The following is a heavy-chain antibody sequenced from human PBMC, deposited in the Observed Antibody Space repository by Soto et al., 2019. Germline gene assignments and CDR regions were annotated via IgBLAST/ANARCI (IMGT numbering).Heavy chain of an antibody. J-gene: IGHJ5*02. D-gene: IGHD6-19*01. Sequence: QVQLVQSGAEVKKPGSSVRVSCKASGGTFSNSAISWVRQAPGQGLEWMGGIIPIFGIANYAQTFQGRVTFXAXDXXRTAYMALLNLRPDDTAVYYCARRPGSPSGWTDSTVGWFHPWGQGTQVTVSS. CDR1: GGTFSNSA. V-gene: IGHV1-69*12. CDR2: IIPIFGIA. CDR3: ARRPGSPSGWTDSTVGWFHP.